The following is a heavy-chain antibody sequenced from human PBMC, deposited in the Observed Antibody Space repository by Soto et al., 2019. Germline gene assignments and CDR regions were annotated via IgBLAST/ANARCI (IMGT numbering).Heavy chain of an antibody. J-gene: IGHJ4*02. V-gene: IGHV4-31*03. D-gene: IGHD4-17*01. Sequence: SETLSLTCTVSGGSISSGGYYWSWIRQHPGKGLEWVGYIYYSGSTYYNPSLKSRVTISVDTSKNQFSLKLSSVTAADTAVYYCARTHDYGDQQTFDYWGQGTLVTVSS. CDR2: IYYSGST. CDR3: ARTHDYGDQQTFDY. CDR1: GGSISSGGYY.